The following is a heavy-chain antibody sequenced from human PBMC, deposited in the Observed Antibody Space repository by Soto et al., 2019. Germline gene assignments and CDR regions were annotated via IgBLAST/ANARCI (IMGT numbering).Heavy chain of an antibody. Sequence: LGGSLRLSCEASGFTFSASAMSWVRQAPGKGLEWVSTISNSGSTYYLDSVKGRFTISRDNSKNTLYLQMNSLRAEDTAVYYCARDRVAVDRGPFDYWGQGTLVTVSS. CDR2: ISNSGST. V-gene: IGHV3-23*01. CDR3: ARDRVAVDRGPFDY. CDR1: GFTFSASA. D-gene: IGHD6-19*01. J-gene: IGHJ4*02.